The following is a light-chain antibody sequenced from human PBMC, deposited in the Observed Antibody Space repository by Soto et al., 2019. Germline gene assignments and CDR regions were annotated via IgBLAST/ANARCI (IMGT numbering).Light chain of an antibody. V-gene: IGKV3-15*01. CDR1: QTVNSN. J-gene: IGKJ5*01. CDR3: QQRSNWPIN. Sequence: EIVMTQSPATLSVSPGERVTLSCRASQTVNSNLAWYQQKPGQAPSLLIYGASTRATGIPARFSGSGSGTDFTLTISSLEPEDFAVYYCQQRSNWPINFGQGTRLEIK. CDR2: GAS.